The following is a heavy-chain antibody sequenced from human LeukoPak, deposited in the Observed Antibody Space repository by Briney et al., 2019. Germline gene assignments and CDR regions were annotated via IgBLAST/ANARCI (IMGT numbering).Heavy chain of an antibody. J-gene: IGHJ4*02. V-gene: IGHV3-23*01. CDR3: AIISGWYFDPTDY. CDR2: ISGSGGST. Sequence: PGGSLRLSCAASGFTFSSYAMSWVRQAPGKGLEWVSAISGSGGSTYYADSVKGRFTISRDNSKNTLYLQMNSLRAEDTAVYYCAIISGWYFDPTDYWGQRTLVTVSS. D-gene: IGHD6-19*01. CDR1: GFTFSSYA.